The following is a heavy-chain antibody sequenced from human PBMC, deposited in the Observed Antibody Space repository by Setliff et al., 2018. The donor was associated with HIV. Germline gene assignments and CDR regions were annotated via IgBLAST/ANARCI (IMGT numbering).Heavy chain of an antibody. D-gene: IGHD1-7*01. CDR2: INHSGNA. CDR3: LLDVPLILRTSPPL. Sequence: SETLSLTCVVYGGSFSDYYWSWIRQPPGKGLEWIGEINHSGNATYNPSLKSRVTMSVDTTKNQFSLKLNTVTAADTATYYCLLDVPLILRTSPPLWGQGTPVTVSS. J-gene: IGHJ4*02. V-gene: IGHV4-34*01. CDR1: GGSFSDYY.